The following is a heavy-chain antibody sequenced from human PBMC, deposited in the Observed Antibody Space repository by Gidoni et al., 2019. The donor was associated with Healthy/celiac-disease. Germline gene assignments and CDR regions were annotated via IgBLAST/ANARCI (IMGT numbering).Heavy chain of an antibody. V-gene: IGHV3-7*01. Sequence: EVQLVESGGGSVQPGGSLRPSCEAAGFTFSRYWLSWVRQAPGKGLDWVANIKQDGSEKYYVESVKGRFTISRYNAKNSLYLQMNILRAEDTAVYDCAGGVGVYWGQGTLVTVSS. CDR2: IKQDGSEK. CDR3: AGGVGVY. CDR1: GFTFSRYW. J-gene: IGHJ4*02. D-gene: IGHD2-15*01.